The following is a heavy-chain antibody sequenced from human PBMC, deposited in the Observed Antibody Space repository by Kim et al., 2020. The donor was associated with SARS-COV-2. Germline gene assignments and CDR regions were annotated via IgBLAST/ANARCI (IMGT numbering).Heavy chain of an antibody. CDR1: GGSISSYS. V-gene: IGHV4-59*01. D-gene: IGHD3-22*01. CDR3: ARANYDSSGYYPRYYMDV. CDR2: IYYSGST. J-gene: IGHJ6*03. Sequence: SETLSLTCTVSGGSISSYSWSWIRQPPGKGLEWIGYIYYSGSTNYNPSLKSRVTISVDTSKNQFSLKLSSVTAADTAVYYCARANYDSSGYYPRYYMDVWGKGTTVTVSS.